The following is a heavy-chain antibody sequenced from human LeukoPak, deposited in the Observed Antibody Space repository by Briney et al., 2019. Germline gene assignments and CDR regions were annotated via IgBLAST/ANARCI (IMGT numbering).Heavy chain of an antibody. J-gene: IGHJ4*02. Sequence: GGSLRLSCAASGFTFSSYAMSWVRQAPGKGLEWVSAISGSGGSTYYADSVKGRFTISRDNSKNTLCLQMNSLRAEDTAVYYCAKDFLGSSGPFDYWGQGTLVTVSS. V-gene: IGHV3-23*01. CDR1: GFTFSSYA. CDR3: AKDFLGSSGPFDY. CDR2: ISGSGGST. D-gene: IGHD6-13*01.